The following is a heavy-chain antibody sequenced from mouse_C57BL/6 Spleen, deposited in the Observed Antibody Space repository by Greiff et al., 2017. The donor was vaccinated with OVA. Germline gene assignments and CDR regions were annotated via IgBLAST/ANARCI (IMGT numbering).Heavy chain of an antibody. J-gene: IGHJ2*01. CDR3: ARDYERYYFDY. V-gene: IGHV5-4*03. Sequence: EVMLVESGGGLVKPGGSLKLSCAASGFTFSSYAMSWVRQTPEKRLEWVATISDGGSYTYYPDNVKGRFTISRDNAKNNLYLQMSHLKSEDTAMYYCARDYERYYFDYWGQGTTLTVSS. CDR2: ISDGGSYT. CDR1: GFTFSSYA. D-gene: IGHD2-4*01.